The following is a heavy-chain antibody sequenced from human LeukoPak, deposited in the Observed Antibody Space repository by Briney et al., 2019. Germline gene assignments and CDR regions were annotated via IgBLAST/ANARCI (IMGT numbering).Heavy chain of an antibody. CDR3: AKDVADYYFDY. V-gene: IGHV3-13*01. J-gene: IGHJ4*02. D-gene: IGHD2-21*01. CDR2: IGTAGDT. Sequence: PGGSLRLSCAASGFTFSSYDMHWVRHATGKGLEWVSAIGTAGDTYYPGSVKGRFTISRENAKNSLYLQMNSLRAGDTAVYYCAKDVADYYFDYWGQGTLVTVSS. CDR1: GFTFSSYD.